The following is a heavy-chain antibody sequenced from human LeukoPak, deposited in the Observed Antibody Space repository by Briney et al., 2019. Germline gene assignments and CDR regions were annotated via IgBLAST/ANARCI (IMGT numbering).Heavy chain of an antibody. Sequence: PSQTLSLTCTVAAGSISSGDSCWSWLRQPPGKGLEWIGYIYYSGSTYYNPSLKNRVTISVDTSKNQFSLKLSSVTAADTAGYYCASGYSSGWYDYWGHRTLVTVSS. CDR1: AGSISSGDSC. CDR2: IYYSGST. CDR3: ASGYSSGWYDY. D-gene: IGHD6-19*01. V-gene: IGHV4-30-4*01. J-gene: IGHJ5*01.